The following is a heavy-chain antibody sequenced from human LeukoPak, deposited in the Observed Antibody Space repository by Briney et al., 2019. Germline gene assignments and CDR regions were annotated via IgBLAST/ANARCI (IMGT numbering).Heavy chain of an antibody. CDR1: GGSISSYY. Sequence: PSETLSLTCTVSGGSISSYYWGWIRQPPGKGLEWIGYIYYSGSTNYNPSLKSRVTMSADTSKNQFSLNLNSVTAADAAVYYCARLSYYGSGSAYWGQGTLVTVSS. CDR3: ARLSYYGSGSAY. CDR2: IYYSGST. J-gene: IGHJ4*02. D-gene: IGHD3-10*01. V-gene: IGHV4-59*08.